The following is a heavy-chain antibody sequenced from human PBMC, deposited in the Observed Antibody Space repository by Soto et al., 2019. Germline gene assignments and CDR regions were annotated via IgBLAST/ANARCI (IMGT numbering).Heavy chain of an antibody. V-gene: IGHV4-34*01. CDR2: INHSGST. J-gene: IGHJ4*02. CDR1: GGSFSGYY. D-gene: IGHD5-18*01. Sequence: PSETLSLTCTVYGGSFSGYYWSWIRQPPGKGLEWIGEINHSGSTNYNPSLKSRVTISVDTSKNQFSLKLSSVTAADTAVYYCARVAATWIQLWLPHFDYWGQGTLVTVSS. CDR3: ARVAATWIQLWLPHFDY.